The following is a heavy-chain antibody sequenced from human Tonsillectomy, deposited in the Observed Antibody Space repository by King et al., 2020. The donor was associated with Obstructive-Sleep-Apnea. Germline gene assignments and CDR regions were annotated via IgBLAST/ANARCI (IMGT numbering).Heavy chain of an antibody. V-gene: IGHV4-39*07. J-gene: IGHJ6*02. CDR1: GGSISSSSYY. D-gene: IGHD5-18*01. CDR3: ARRGGYSYGSWVGMDV. Sequence: QLQESGPGLVKPSETLSLTCTVSGGSISSSSYYWGWIRQPPGKGLEWIGSIYYSGSTYYNPSLKSRVTISVDTSKNQFSLKLSSVTAADTAVYYCARRGGYSYGSWVGMDVWGQGTTVTVSS. CDR2: IYYSGST.